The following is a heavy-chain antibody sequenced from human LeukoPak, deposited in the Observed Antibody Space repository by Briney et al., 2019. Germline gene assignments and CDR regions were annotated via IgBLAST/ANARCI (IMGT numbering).Heavy chain of an antibody. D-gene: IGHD3-22*01. CDR3: ARRDYYDSSGYFDY. Sequence: SVKVSCKASGGTFSSYAISWVRQAPGQGLEWMGRIIPIFGTANYAQKFQGRVTITTDESTSTAYMELSGLRSEDTAVYYCARRDYYDSSGYFDYWGQGTLVTVSS. CDR1: GGTFSSYA. V-gene: IGHV1-69*05. J-gene: IGHJ4*02. CDR2: IIPIFGTA.